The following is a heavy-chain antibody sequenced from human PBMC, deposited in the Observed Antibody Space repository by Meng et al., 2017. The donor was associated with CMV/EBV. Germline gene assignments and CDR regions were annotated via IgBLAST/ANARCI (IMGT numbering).Heavy chain of an antibody. J-gene: IGHJ4*02. CDR2: IYSGGSST. CDR3: AKDRGSYYDY. D-gene: IGHD1-26*01. CDR1: GFTFSSYA. Sequence: GESLKISCAASGFTFSSYAMSWDRQAPGKGLEWVSVIYSGGSSTYYADSVKGRFTISRDNSKNTLYLQMNSLRAEDTAVYYCAKDRGSYYDYWGQGTLVTVSS. V-gene: IGHV3-23*03.